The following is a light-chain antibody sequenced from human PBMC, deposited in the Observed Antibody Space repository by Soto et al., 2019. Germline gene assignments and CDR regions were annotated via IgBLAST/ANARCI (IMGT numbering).Light chain of an antibody. Sequence: DIEMTQTPSTLPASVGDRVTITCRATQSLNIWLAWYQQKPGKAPKLLISKASSLESGVPSRFIGSGSGTEFSLVISGLQPDDFATYHCQQYKAYPYTFGQGTKLEMK. CDR1: QSLNIW. V-gene: IGKV1-5*03. CDR2: KAS. CDR3: QQYKAYPYT. J-gene: IGKJ2*01.